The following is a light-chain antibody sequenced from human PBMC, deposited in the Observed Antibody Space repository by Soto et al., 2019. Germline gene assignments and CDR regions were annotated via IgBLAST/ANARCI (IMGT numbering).Light chain of an antibody. CDR2: DVS. CDR1: SRDVGGYDY. Sequence: QSALTQPASVSGSPGQSITISCTGGSRDVGGYDYVSWFQQHPGKPPKLMIYDVSNRPSGISRRFSGSKSGNTASLTISLLQAEDEADYYCNSYTSSGTVIFGGGTKVTVL. J-gene: IGLJ2*01. CDR3: NSYTSSGTVI. V-gene: IGLV2-14*01.